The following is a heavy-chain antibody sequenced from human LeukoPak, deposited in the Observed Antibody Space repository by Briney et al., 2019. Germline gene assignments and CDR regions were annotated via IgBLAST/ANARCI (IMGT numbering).Heavy chain of an antibody. J-gene: IGHJ2*01. CDR2: IYSGGST. Sequence: GGSLRLSYAAPGFTVSSNYMSWVRQAPGKGLEWVSVIYSGGSTYYADSVKGRFTISRDNSKNTLYLQMNSLRAEDTAVYYCARHPGYSSGWSQDWYFDLWGRGTLVTVSS. D-gene: IGHD6-19*01. CDR3: ARHPGYSSGWSQDWYFDL. CDR1: GFTVSSNY. V-gene: IGHV3-53*01.